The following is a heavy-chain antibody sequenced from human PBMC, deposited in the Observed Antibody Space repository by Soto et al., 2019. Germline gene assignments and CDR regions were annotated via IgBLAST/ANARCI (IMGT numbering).Heavy chain of an antibody. D-gene: IGHD2-2*01. CDR1: GFTFSSYS. Sequence: GGSLRLSCAASGFTFSSYSMNWVRQAPGKGLEWVSSISSSSSYIYYADSVKGRFTISRDNAKNSLYLQMNSLRAEDTAVYFCSVYFSSTSCLIGGYDAFDIWGQGTMVTVSS. CDR3: SVYFSSTSCLIGGYDAFDI. CDR2: ISSSSSYI. J-gene: IGHJ3*02. V-gene: IGHV3-21*01.